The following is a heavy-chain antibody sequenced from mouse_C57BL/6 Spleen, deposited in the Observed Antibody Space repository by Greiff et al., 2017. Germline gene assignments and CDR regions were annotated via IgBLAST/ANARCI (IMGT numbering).Heavy chain of an antibody. CDR2: IDPETGGT. V-gene: IGHV1-15*01. J-gene: IGHJ4*01. D-gene: IGHD2-2*01. Sequence: VQLQQSGAELVRPGASVTLSCKASGYTFTDYAMHWVKQTPVHGLEWIGAIDPETGGTDYNQKFKGKARLTADKSSSTAYMERRSLTSEDSAVYYCARYVYYGYDGGAMDYWGQGTSVTVSS. CDR3: ARYVYYGYDGGAMDY. CDR1: GYTFTDYA.